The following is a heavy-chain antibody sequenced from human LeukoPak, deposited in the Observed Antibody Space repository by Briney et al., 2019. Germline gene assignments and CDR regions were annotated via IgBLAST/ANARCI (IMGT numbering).Heavy chain of an antibody. V-gene: IGHV4-4*07. J-gene: IGHJ4*02. D-gene: IGHD1-26*01. CDR2: IYTSGST. CDR1: GGSISSYY. Sequence: ASETLSLTCTVSGGSISSYYWSWIRQPAGKGLEWIGRIYTSGSTNYNLSLKSRVTMSVDTSKNQFSLKLSSVTAADTAVYYCASLTRNIVGATAPDYWGQGTLVTVSS. CDR3: ASLTRNIVGATAPDY.